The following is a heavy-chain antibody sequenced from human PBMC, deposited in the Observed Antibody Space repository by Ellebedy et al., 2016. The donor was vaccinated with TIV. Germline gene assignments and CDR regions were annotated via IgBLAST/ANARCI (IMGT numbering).Heavy chain of an antibody. Sequence: GEFLKISCSASGFTFSSFAIHWLRQAPGKGLEYVSAINNNGGSTFYADLVKGRFTVSRDNSKNTLFLQMSSLRDEDTALYHCAVVAGRWYFDVWGRGTLVTVSS. CDR3: AVVAGRWYFDV. CDR2: INNNGGST. J-gene: IGHJ2*01. V-gene: IGHV3-64D*09. D-gene: IGHD6-19*01. CDR1: GFTFSSFA.